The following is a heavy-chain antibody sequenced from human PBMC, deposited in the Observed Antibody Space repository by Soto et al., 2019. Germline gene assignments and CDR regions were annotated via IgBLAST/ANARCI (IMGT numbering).Heavy chain of an antibody. J-gene: IGHJ5*02. D-gene: IGHD2-8*01. CDR1: GGSISSGGYY. CDR3: ARAPEMVYADLVYNWFDP. CDR2: IYYSGST. Sequence: SETLSLTCTVSGGSISSGGYYWSWIRQHPGKGLEWIGYIYYSGSTYYNPSLKSRVTISVDTSKNQFSLKLSSVTAADTAVYYCARAPEMVYADLVYNWFDPWGQGTLVTVSS. V-gene: IGHV4-31*03.